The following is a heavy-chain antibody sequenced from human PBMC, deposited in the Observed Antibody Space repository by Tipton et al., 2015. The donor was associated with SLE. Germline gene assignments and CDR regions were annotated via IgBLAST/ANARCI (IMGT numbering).Heavy chain of an antibody. V-gene: IGHV4-59*12. CDR2: ISDGGGT. Sequence: TLSLTCTVSGGSISSYYWSWIRRPPGKGLEWIGYISDGGGTNHNPSLKSRVTISVDPAKNQFSLKLTSVTAADTAVYYCARDGAAMLSPYGMDVWGQGTTVTVSS. CDR3: ARDGAAMLSPYGMDV. CDR1: GGSISSYY. J-gene: IGHJ6*02. D-gene: IGHD2-2*01.